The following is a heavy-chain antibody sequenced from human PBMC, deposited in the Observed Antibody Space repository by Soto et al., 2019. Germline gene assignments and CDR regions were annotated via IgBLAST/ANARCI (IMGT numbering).Heavy chain of an antibody. J-gene: IGHJ5*02. CDR1: GYTFTSYD. CDR3: ARASYYDFWSGYYWFDP. Sequence: ASVKVSCKASGYTFTSYDINWVRQATGQGLEWMGWMNPNSGNTGYAQKLQGRVTMTRNTSISTAYMELSSLRSEDTAVYYCARASYYDFWSGYYWFDPWGQGTLVTVSS. D-gene: IGHD3-3*01. V-gene: IGHV1-8*01. CDR2: MNPNSGNT.